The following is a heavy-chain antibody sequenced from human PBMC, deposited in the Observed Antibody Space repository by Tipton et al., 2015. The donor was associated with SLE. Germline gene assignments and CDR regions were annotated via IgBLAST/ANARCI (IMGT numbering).Heavy chain of an antibody. V-gene: IGHV4-4*02. D-gene: IGHD7-27*01. CDR3: ARVRAGDMDY. J-gene: IGHJ4*02. CDR2: INHSGTT. Sequence: TLSLTCTVSGDSIIKSNWCSWVRQPPGKGLEWIGEINHSGTTNYNPSLKRRVTISVDTSKKQFSLKLRSLTAADTAVYYCARVRAGDMDYWGQGTLVTVSS. CDR1: GDSIIKSNW.